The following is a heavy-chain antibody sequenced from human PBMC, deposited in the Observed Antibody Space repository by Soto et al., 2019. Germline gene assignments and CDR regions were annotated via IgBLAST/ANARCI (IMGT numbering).Heavy chain of an antibody. V-gene: IGHV4-39*01. Sequence: LSLTCAVSGGSIISTGYYWGWIRQPPGKGLEWIWSIYYSGSTYYNPSLKSRVTISLDTSKNQFSLKLSSVTAADTAVYYCPLPLSSGSPNNHWGQGNLV. CDR3: PLPLSSGSPNNH. CDR1: GGSIISTGYY. J-gene: IGHJ5*02. D-gene: IGHD6-19*01. CDR2: IYYSGST.